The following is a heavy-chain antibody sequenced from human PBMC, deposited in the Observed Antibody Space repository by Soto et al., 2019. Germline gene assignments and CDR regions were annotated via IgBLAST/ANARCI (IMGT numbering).Heavy chain of an antibody. V-gene: IGHV3-7*01. CDR1: GFTFSSYW. CDR2: IKQSGSDR. D-gene: IGHD3-10*01. CDR3: ASVKSWAVSP. Sequence: EVQLVESGGGLVQPGGSLGLSCAASGFTFSSYWMSWVRLAPGKGLEWVAHIKQSGSDRYYVDSVRGRFTISRDNAKNSLYVQMNSLIVEDTAMYYCASVKSWAVSPWGQGTLVTVSS. J-gene: IGHJ5*02.